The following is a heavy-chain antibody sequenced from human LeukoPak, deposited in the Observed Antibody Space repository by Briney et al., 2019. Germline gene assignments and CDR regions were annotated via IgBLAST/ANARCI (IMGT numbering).Heavy chain of an antibody. Sequence: PGGSLRLSCAASGFTFSDYYMSWIRQAPGKGLEWVSYISSSGSTIYYADSVKGRFTISRDNAKNSPYLQMNSLRAEDTAVYYCARVYCSGGSCYPSLGFLEHWFDPWGQGTLVTVSS. J-gene: IGHJ5*02. V-gene: IGHV3-11*04. D-gene: IGHD2-15*01. CDR2: ISSSGSTI. CDR3: ARVYCSGGSCYPSLGFLEHWFDP. CDR1: GFTFSDYY.